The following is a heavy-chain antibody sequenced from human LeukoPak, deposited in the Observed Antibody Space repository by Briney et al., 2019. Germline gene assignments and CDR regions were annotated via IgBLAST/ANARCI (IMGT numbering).Heavy chain of an antibody. CDR3: ARENTYYDFWSGYPLDY. CDR1: GFTFSSYS. V-gene: IGHV3-48*01. CDR2: ISSSSSTI. D-gene: IGHD3-3*01. J-gene: IGHJ4*02. Sequence: PGGSLRLSCAASGFTFSSYSMNWVRQAPGKGLEWVSYISSSSSTIYYADSVKGRFTISRDNSKNTLYLQMNSLRPEDTAVYYCARENTYYDFWSGYPLDYWGQGTLVTVSS.